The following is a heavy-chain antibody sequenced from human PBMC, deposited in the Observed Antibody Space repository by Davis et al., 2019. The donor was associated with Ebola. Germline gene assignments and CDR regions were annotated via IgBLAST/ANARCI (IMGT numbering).Heavy chain of an antibody. CDR3: ARPRDSSGEYPDAFDI. D-gene: IGHD3-22*01. Sequence: MPSETLSLTCTVSGGSISRYYWTWIRQPPGKGLEWIGYIFNGGTIYYNPSLKSRVTMSVDTSKNQFSLKLSSVTAADTAVYYCARPRDSSGEYPDAFDIWGQGIMVTVSS. V-gene: IGHV4-59*04. CDR2: IFNGGTI. J-gene: IGHJ3*02. CDR1: GGSISRYY.